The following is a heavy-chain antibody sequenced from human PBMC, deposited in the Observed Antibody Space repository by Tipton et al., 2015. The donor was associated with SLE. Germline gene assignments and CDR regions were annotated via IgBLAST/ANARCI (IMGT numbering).Heavy chain of an antibody. V-gene: IGHV3-53*04. CDR1: GFSVSSNY. Sequence: SLRLSCAASGFSVSSNYMNWVRQAPGKGLEWVSIIYSGGSTYYADSVKGRFTISRHNSKNTLYLQMNSLRAEDTAVYYCAGDYFYFYDLDVWGQGTTVTVSS. CDR2: IYSGGST. CDR3: AGDYFYFYDLDV. J-gene: IGHJ6*02.